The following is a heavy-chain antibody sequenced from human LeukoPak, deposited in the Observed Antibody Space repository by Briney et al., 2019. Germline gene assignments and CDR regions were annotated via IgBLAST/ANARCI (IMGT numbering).Heavy chain of an antibody. CDR3: AREVGWGFRVHQTIFDY. D-gene: IGHD1-1*01. J-gene: IGHJ4*02. V-gene: IGHV1-69*13. CDR1: GGTFSSYA. CDR2: IIPIFGTA. Sequence: GASVKVSCKASGGTFSSYAISRVRQAPGQGLEWMGGIIPIFGTANYAQKLQGRVTITADESTSTAYMELSSLRSEDTAVYYCAREVGWGFRVHQTIFDYWGQGTLVTVSS.